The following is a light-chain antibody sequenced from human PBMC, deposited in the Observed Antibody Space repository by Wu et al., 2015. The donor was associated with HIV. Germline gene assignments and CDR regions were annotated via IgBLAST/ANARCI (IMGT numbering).Light chain of an antibody. CDR3: QHYGSSPYT. Sequence: EIVLTQSPGTVSLSPGERATLSCRASQTVSKSNLAWYQQKPGQAPRLLIYDTSNRATGIPDRFSGSGSGTDFTLTISRLEPEDFAAYYCQHYGSSPYTFGQGPSWKSN. V-gene: IGKV3-20*01. CDR2: DTS. J-gene: IGKJ2*01. CDR1: QTVSKSN.